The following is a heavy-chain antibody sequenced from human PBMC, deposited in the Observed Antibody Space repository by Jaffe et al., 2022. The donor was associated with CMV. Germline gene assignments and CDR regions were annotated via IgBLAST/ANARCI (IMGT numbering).Heavy chain of an antibody. CDR2: IWYDGSNK. D-gene: IGHD1-7*01. CDR3: ARIITRKYNWNYRGPLDV. V-gene: IGHV3-33*08. Sequence: QVQLVESGGGVVQPGRSLRLSCAASGFTFSSYGMHWVRQAPGKGLEWVAVIWYDGSNKYYADSVKGRFTISRDNSKNTLYLQMNSLRAEDTAVYYCARIITRKYNWNYRGPLDVWGKGTTVTVSS. CDR1: GFTFSSYG. J-gene: IGHJ6*04.